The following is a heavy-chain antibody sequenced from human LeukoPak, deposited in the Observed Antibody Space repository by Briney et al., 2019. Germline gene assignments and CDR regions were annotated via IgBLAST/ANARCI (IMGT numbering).Heavy chain of an antibody. CDR2: MYYSGST. V-gene: IGHV4-31*03. CDR1: GGSISSGGYY. CDR3: ARGLRFPDNWFDP. Sequence: SETLSLTCTVSGGSISSGGYYWSWIRQHPGKGLEWIGYMYYSGSTYYNPSLKSRVTISVDTSKNQFSLKLSSVTAADTAVYYCARGLRFPDNWFDPWGQGTLVTVSS. J-gene: IGHJ5*02. D-gene: IGHD3-3*01.